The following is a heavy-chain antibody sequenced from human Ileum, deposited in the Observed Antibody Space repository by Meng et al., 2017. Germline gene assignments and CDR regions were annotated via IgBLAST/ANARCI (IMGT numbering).Heavy chain of an antibody. V-gene: IGHV1-2*07. Sequence: QVQLVQSGAEVKKPGASVKVSFKASGYNFIGYWLYWVRQAPGQGLEWIGWINPNGGGTNYAHKFLGRVTVTRDTSTSTAYMEMSSLTYDDTAVYYCAILEGGWGQGTLVTVSS. CDR2: INPNGGGT. D-gene: IGHD1-1*01. CDR3: AILEGG. J-gene: IGHJ4*02. CDR1: GYNFIGYW.